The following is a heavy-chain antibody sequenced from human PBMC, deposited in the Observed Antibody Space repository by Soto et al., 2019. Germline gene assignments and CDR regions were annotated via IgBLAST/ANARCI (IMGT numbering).Heavy chain of an antibody. CDR3: ARGGTVTHNWFDP. Sequence: TLSLTWPFSCFPISRGFYYLSWIRPHPGKGLEWIGYIYYSGSTYYNPSLKSRVTISVDTSKNQFSLKLSSVTAADTAVYYCARGGTVTHNWFDPWGQGTLVTVS. CDR2: IYYSGST. J-gene: IGHJ5*02. V-gene: IGHV4-31*02. CDR1: CFPISRGFYY. D-gene: IGHD4-4*01.